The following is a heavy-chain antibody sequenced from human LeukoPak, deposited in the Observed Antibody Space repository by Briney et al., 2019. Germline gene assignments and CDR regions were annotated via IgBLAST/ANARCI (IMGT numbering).Heavy chain of an antibody. Sequence: GGSLRLSCAASGFIFSTYAMHWVRQAPGKGLEWVAVISYDGSNKDYADSVKGRFTISRDNSKDTLYLQMNSLRAEDTAVYYCASRRLWVQNGESAFDYWGQGTLVTVSS. CDR1: GFIFSTYA. V-gene: IGHV3-30-3*01. J-gene: IGHJ4*02. CDR3: ASRRLWVQNGESAFDY. D-gene: IGHD5-18*01. CDR2: ISYDGSNK.